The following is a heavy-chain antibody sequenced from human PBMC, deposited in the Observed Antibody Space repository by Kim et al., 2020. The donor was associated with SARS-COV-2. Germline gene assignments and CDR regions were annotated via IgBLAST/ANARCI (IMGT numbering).Heavy chain of an antibody. J-gene: IGHJ4*02. CDR3: ARGPPIGGGDCYSH. Sequence: NPSLNSRVTLSIGPSKNQFSRKLSSVTAADTAVYYCARGPPIGGGDCYSHWGQGTLVTVSS. D-gene: IGHD2-21*02. V-gene: IGHV4-30-2*05.